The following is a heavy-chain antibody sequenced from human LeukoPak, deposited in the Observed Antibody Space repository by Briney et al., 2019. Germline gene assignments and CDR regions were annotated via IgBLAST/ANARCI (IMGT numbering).Heavy chain of an antibody. CDR3: AKLGVTSSDLGWFDP. J-gene: IGHJ5*02. CDR1: AFTVSSYP. CDR2: ISGSGGST. D-gene: IGHD3-3*01. V-gene: IGHV3-23*01. Sequence: GGSLRLSCAASAFTVSSYPMRWVAQAPGEGLEWVSSISGSGGSTYDADSVKGRFTISRDNSKNTLYLQMNTLRAEDTAVYYCAKLGVTSSDLGWFDPWGHGTLVTVSS.